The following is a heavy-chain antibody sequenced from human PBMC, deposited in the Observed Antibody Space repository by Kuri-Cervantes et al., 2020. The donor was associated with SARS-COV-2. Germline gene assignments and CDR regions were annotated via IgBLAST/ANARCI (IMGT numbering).Heavy chain of an antibody. CDR2: VNHRGST. Sequence: SETLSLTCAFYGESFSGYYWNWIRQSPGKGLEWIGEVNHRGSTNYNPSLKSRVTISVDTSKNQFSLKLSSVTAADTAVYYCARYSRVPTRRAYYYYYYMDVWGKGTTVTVSS. V-gene: IGHV4-34*01. CDR1: GESFSGYY. CDR3: ARYSRVPTRRAYYYYYYMDV. J-gene: IGHJ6*03. D-gene: IGHD2-21*01.